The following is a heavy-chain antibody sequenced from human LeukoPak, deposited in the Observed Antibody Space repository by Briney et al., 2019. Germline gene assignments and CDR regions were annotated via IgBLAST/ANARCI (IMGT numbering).Heavy chain of an antibody. V-gene: IGHV3-48*04. D-gene: IGHD3-22*01. CDR1: GFTFSRFT. J-gene: IGHJ4*02. Sequence: GGSLRLSCAASGFTFSRFTMNWVRQAPGKGLEWVSYISGSGTTKYYADSVQGRFTISRDNAKNSLYLQMNSLRVEDTGVYYCAREALYYYDSSGYPQDYWGQGTLVTVSS. CDR2: ISGSGTTK. CDR3: AREALYYYDSSGYPQDY.